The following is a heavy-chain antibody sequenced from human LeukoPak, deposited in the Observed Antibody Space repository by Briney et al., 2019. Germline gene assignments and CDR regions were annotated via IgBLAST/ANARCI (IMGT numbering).Heavy chain of an antibody. Sequence: GGSLRLSCAASGFTYSSYEMNWVRQAPGKGLEWVSYISSSGSTIYYADSVKGRFTISRDNAKNSLYLQMNSLRAEDTAVYYCARISSLAVAGINWGQGTLVTVSS. CDR2: ISSSGSTI. V-gene: IGHV3-48*03. CDR3: ARISSLAVAGIN. D-gene: IGHD6-19*01. CDR1: GFTYSSYE. J-gene: IGHJ4*02.